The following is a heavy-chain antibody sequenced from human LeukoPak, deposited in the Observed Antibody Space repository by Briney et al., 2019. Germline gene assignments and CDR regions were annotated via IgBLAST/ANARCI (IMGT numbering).Heavy chain of an antibody. V-gene: IGHV4-59*01. Sequence: PSETLSLTCTVSGGSISRYYWSWIRQPPGKGLEWIGYIYYTVTTTYNPSLKSRVTISVDTSKNQFSLKLSSVTAADTAVYYCARVPVRGYSYGLADYWGQGTLVTVSS. CDR1: GGSISRYY. CDR3: ARVPVRGYSYGLADY. CDR2: IYYTVTT. J-gene: IGHJ4*02. D-gene: IGHD5-18*01.